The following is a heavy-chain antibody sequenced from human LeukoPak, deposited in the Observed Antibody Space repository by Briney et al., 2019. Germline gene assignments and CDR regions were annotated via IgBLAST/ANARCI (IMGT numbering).Heavy chain of an antibody. D-gene: IGHD5-12*01. J-gene: IGHJ6*03. CDR2: ISGHNGFT. CDR1: GYTFSIYG. CDR3: ARAWLRRKYYYYMDV. V-gene: IGHV1-18*04. Sequence: ASVTVSCQPSGYTFSIYGLSWVRQAPGQGLEWVGWISGHNGFTRLAQKFQGRVTMTTDTSTSAVYMELRSLRSDDTAVYYCARAWLRRKYYYYMDVWGKGTPVTVSS.